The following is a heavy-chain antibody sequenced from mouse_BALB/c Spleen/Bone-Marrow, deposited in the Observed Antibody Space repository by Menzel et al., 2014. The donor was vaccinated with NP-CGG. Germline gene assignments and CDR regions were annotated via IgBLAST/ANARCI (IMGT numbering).Heavy chain of an antibody. J-gene: IGHJ4*01. CDR3: TRSELRRGGYALHY. Sequence: QVQLQQSRAELVKPGLSVKLPCKASGYSLTSNWMHWVKQRPGQGLEWIGEISPSNGRSNYNEKFKSKATLTVDKSSSTAYMQLSGLASEDSAVYYCTRSELRRGGYALHYSPLGTSVPVSS. CDR2: ISPSNGRS. CDR1: GYSLTSNW. V-gene: IGHV1S81*02. D-gene: IGHD2-12*01.